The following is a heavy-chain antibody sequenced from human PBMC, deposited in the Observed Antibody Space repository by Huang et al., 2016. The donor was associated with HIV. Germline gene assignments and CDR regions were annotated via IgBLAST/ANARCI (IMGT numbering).Heavy chain of an antibody. V-gene: IGHV5-51*01. CDR1: GYSFSSYW. CDR3: ARRFSSSSGYFDY. D-gene: IGHD6-6*01. Sequence: VQLVQSGAEVKKPGESLKISCKGSGYSFSSYWIAWVRQMPGKGRAWMGISFPDDSDTTYSPSFEGQVTISADKSIGTAYLQWSSLKASDTAMYYCARRFSSSSGYFDYWGQGALVTVSS. CDR2: SFPDDSDT. J-gene: IGHJ4*02.